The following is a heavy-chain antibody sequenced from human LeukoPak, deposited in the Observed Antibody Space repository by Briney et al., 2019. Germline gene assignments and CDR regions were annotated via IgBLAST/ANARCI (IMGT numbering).Heavy chain of an antibody. D-gene: IGHD3-16*02. CDR2: ISPDGGET. CDR3: ATYVWGTYRRNFDY. Sequence: GGSLRLSCAASGFDFSGYGMHWVRQAPDKGLEWITVISPDGGETSYADSVKGRFTISRDNSQDTLYLQMNSLRPADTAVYYCATYVWGTYRRNFDYWGQGTLVTVSS. CDR1: GFDFSGYG. V-gene: IGHV3-30-3*01. J-gene: IGHJ4*02.